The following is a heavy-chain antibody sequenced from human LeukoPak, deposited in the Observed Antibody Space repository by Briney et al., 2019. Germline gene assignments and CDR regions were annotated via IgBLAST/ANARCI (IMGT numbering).Heavy chain of an antibody. Sequence: ASETLSLTCTVSGGSISSYYWSWIRQPAGKGLEWIGRIYTSGSTNYNPSLKSRVTMSVDTSKNQFSLKLSSVTAADTAVYYCAIQWDHRSAFDIWGQGTMVTVSS. CDR1: GGSISSYY. CDR2: IYTSGST. J-gene: IGHJ3*02. D-gene: IGHD1-26*01. V-gene: IGHV4-4*07. CDR3: AIQWDHRSAFDI.